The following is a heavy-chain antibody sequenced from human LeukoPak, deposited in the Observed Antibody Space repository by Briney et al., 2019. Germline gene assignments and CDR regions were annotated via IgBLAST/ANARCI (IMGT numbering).Heavy chain of an antibody. CDR1: GDSIISSNYY. CDR3: ARGFWSRYYDY. J-gene: IGHJ4*02. Sequence: SETLSLTCTVSGDSIISSNYYRIWIRQPPGKGLEWIGTIYYSGSTFYSPSLKSRVTISVDTSKNQFSLNLSSVTAADTAVYYCARGFWSRYYDYWGQGTLVTVSS. V-gene: IGHV4-39*07. CDR2: IYYSGST. D-gene: IGHD2-8*02.